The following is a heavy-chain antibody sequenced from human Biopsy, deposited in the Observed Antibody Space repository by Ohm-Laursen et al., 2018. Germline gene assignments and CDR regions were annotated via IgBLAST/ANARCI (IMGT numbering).Heavy chain of an antibody. V-gene: IGHV4-61*01. J-gene: IGHJ4*02. CDR3: ARVGVGAPSIDYFDS. D-gene: IGHD1-26*01. CDR2: IYSGGNT. Sequence: GTLSLTCTVSGDSLTSGPENWSWIRQSPGQGLEYIGFIYSGGNTNYNPSLKNRVTMSVDTSKNQFYLKLYSVTAADTAVYYCARVGVGAPSIDYFDSWGQGALVTVSS. CDR1: GDSLTSGPEN.